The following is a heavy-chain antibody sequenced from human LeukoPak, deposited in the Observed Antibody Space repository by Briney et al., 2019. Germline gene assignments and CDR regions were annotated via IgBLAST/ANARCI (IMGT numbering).Heavy chain of an antibody. D-gene: IGHD5-18*01. CDR1: GGSISSYY. CDR3: ARHLYSHDYDY. J-gene: IGHJ4*02. Sequence: SETLSLTCTVSGGSISSYYWSWTRQPPGKGLEWIGYIYYSGSTNYNPSLKSRVTISVDTSKNQFSLKLSSVTAADTAVYYCARHLYSHDYDYWGQGTLVTVSS. V-gene: IGHV4-59*08. CDR2: IYYSGST.